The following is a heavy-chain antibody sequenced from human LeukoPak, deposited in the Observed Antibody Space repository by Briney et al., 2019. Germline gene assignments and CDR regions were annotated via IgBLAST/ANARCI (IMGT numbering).Heavy chain of an antibody. Sequence: GGSLRLSCAASGFTFSDYYMSWIRQAPGKGLEWVSYISSSGSTIYYADSVKGRFTISRDNAKNSLYLQMNSLRAEDTALYYCARDYSSHYYYYMDVWGKGTTVTVSS. CDR2: ISSSGSTI. V-gene: IGHV3-11*01. CDR1: GFTFSDYY. CDR3: ARDYSSHYYYYMDV. J-gene: IGHJ6*03. D-gene: IGHD2-21*01.